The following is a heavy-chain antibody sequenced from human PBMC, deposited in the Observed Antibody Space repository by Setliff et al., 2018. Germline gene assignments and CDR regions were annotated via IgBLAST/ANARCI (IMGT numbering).Heavy chain of an antibody. CDR3: ARGLHDTSDDYYVGAFDM. Sequence: PSETLSLTCTVSGGSISSYYWSWGRQPPGERLEWIGYIYHSGYTSCNPSLLSRVTLSVDKSKNKLYLRLTSVTAADTALYYCARGLHDTSDDYYVGAFDMWGLGTMVTVSS. J-gene: IGHJ3*02. D-gene: IGHD3-22*01. CDR2: IYHSGYT. V-gene: IGHV4-59*01. CDR1: GGSISSYY.